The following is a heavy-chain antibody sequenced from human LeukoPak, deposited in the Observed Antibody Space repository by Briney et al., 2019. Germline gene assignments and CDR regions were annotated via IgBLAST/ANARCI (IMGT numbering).Heavy chain of an antibody. V-gene: IGHV3-30*18. CDR2: ISYDGSNK. CDR3: AKHSSSWHADY. D-gene: IGHD6-13*01. Sequence: GGSLRLSCAASGFTFSSYGMHWVRQAPGKGLEWVAVISYDGSNKYYADSVKGRFTISRDNSKNTLYLQMTSLRAEDTAVYYCAKHSSSWHADYWGQGTLVTVSS. CDR1: GFTFSSYG. J-gene: IGHJ4*02.